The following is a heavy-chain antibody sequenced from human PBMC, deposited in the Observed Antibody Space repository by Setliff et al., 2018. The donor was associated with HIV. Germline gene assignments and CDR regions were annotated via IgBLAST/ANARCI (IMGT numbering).Heavy chain of an antibody. Sequence: SLRLSCVGSGFAFSSYWMHWVRQAPGKGLMWASHINNDATIKNYADSVKGRFTISRDNSKNTVYLQLDSLRAEDTAVYYCATIWMRGAYFDSWGQGTLVTVS. D-gene: IGHD3-3*01. V-gene: IGHV3-74*01. J-gene: IGHJ4*02. CDR3: ATIWMRGAYFDS. CDR1: GFAFSSYW. CDR2: INNDATIK.